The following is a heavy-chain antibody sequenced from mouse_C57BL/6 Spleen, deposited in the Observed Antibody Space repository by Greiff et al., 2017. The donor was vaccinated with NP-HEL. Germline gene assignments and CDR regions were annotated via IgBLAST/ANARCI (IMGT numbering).Heavy chain of an antibody. Sequence: VQLQQSGPELVKPGASVKIPCKASGYTFTDYNMDWVEQSHGKSLEWIGDINPNNGGTIYNQKFKGKATLTVDKSSSTAYMELRSLTSEDTAVYYGAREDPLRGAMDYWGQGTSVTVSS. CDR3: AREDPLRGAMDY. J-gene: IGHJ4*01. V-gene: IGHV1-18*01. CDR2: INPNNGGT. CDR1: GYTFTDYN.